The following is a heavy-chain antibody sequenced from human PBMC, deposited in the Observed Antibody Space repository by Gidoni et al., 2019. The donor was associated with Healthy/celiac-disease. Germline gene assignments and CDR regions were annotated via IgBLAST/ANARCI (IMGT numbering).Heavy chain of an antibody. CDR3: ARQSTVTTYDGMDV. Sequence: DVQLVQSGAAVNTPGESLRISCKGSGYSFTSYWISWVRQMPGKGREWMGRIDPLDSYTNYSPSFQGNVTISADKSISTAYLQWSSLKASDTAMYYCARQSTVTTYDGMDVWGQGTTVTVSS. J-gene: IGHJ6*02. CDR2: IDPLDSYT. V-gene: IGHV5-10-1*03. CDR1: GYSFTSYW. D-gene: IGHD4-17*01.